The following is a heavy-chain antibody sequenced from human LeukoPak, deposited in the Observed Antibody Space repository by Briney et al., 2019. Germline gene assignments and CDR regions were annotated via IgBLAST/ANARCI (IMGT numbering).Heavy chain of an antibody. Sequence: SETLSLTCTVSGGSISSYYWSWIRQPPGKGLEWIGYIYYSGSTNYNPSLKSRVTISVDTSKNQFSLKLSSVTAADTAVYYCARCSSSEEGYYYYMDVWGKGTTVTVSS. CDR3: ARCSSSEEGYYYYMDV. J-gene: IGHJ6*03. CDR2: IYYSGST. CDR1: GGSISSYY. D-gene: IGHD6-6*01. V-gene: IGHV4-59*01.